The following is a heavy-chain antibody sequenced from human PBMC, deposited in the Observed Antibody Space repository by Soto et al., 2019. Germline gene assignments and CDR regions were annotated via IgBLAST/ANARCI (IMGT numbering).Heavy chain of an antibody. D-gene: IGHD4-17*01. CDR1: GGSISSYY. CDR3: ARQGDYGDYYYYYYYMDV. J-gene: IGHJ6*03. V-gene: IGHV4-59*08. CDR2: IYYSGST. Sequence: SETLSLTCTVSGGSISSYYWSRIRQPPGKGLEWIGYIYYSGSTNYNPSLKSRVTISVDTSKNQFSLKLSSVTAADTAVYYCARQGDYGDYYYYYYYMDVWGKGTTVTGLL.